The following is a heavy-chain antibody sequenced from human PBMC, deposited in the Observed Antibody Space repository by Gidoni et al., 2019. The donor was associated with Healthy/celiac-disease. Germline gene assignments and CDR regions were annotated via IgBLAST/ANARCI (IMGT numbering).Heavy chain of an antibody. CDR3: AREAIRYFDWSDAFDI. CDR1: GYPFTSYA. CDR2: INAGNGNT. J-gene: IGHJ3*02. D-gene: IGHD3-9*01. Sequence: QVQLVQSGAEVKRPGASVKVSCKASGYPFTSYAMHWVRQAPGQGLEWMGWINAGNGNTKYSQKFQGRVTITRDTSASTAYRELSSLRSEDTAVYYCAREAIRYFDWSDAFDIWGQGTMVTVSS. V-gene: IGHV1-3*01.